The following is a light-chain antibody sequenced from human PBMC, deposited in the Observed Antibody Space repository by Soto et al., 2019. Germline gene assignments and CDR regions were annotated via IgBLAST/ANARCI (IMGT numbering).Light chain of an antibody. V-gene: IGKV1-39*01. Sequence: DIQMTQSPSSLSASVGDRVTITCRASRSISSYLNWYQQKPGKAPRLLIYAASSLQSGVPSRFSGSGSGTDFTLTISSLQPEDFVTYYCQQSYNIPLTFGGGTKVGIK. CDR2: AAS. CDR1: RSISSY. J-gene: IGKJ4*01. CDR3: QQSYNIPLT.